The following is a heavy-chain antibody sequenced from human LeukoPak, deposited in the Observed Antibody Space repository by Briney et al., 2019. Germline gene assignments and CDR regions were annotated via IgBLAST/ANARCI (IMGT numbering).Heavy chain of an antibody. CDR3: TRDRRYGGMDV. CDR1: GFTFSSYA. CDR2: IISDGSSA. J-gene: IGHJ6*02. V-gene: IGHV3-74*01. Sequence: GGSLRLSCAASGFTFSSYAMSWVRQAPGKGLEWVSRIISDGSSATHADSVKGRFTISRDNAKNMMYLQMNSLRVEDTAVYYCTRDRRYGGMDVWGQGTTVTVAS. D-gene: IGHD3-10*01.